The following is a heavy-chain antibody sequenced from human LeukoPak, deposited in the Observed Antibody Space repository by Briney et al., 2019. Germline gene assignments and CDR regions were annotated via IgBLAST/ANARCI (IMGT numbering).Heavy chain of an antibody. CDR3: ARVGYYPGYYMDV. J-gene: IGHJ6*03. V-gene: IGHV4-38-2*02. CDR1: GYSISSGYY. D-gene: IGHD2-21*01. CDR2: IYHSGST. Sequence: SETLSLTCTVSGYSISSGYYWGWIRQPPGKGLEWIGTIYHSGSTYYKPSLKSRITISVDTSKNQFSLKLSSVTAADTAVYHCARVGYYPGYYMDVWGKGTTVTVSS.